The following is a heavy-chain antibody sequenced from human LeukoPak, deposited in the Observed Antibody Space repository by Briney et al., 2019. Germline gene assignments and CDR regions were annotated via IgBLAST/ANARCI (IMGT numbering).Heavy chain of an antibody. Sequence: SETLSLTCAVYGGSFSGCYWSWIRQPPGKGLEWIGEINHSGSTNYNPSLKSRVTISLDTSENQFSLRLSSVTAADTAVYYCARRNHYFYYMDVWGKGTTVTVSS. CDR2: INHSGST. CDR1: GGSFSGCY. V-gene: IGHV4-34*01. CDR3: ARRNHYFYYMDV. J-gene: IGHJ6*03.